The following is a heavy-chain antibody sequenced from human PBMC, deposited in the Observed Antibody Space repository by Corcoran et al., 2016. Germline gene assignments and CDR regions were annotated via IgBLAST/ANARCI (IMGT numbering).Heavy chain of an antibody. Sequence: EVQLVESGGGLIHPGGSLRLSCAASGFTVSSDYMGWVRQAPGKGLDWDSVMYSSGTTFYADSVKGRFTISRDNSKNTLYLQMTSLRAEDTAVYYCARAPKGGIGYYYDWGQGTLVTVSS. J-gene: IGHJ4*02. D-gene: IGHD3-22*01. V-gene: IGHV3-53*01. CDR3: ARAPKGGIGYYYD. CDR1: GFTVSSDY. CDR2: MYSSGTT.